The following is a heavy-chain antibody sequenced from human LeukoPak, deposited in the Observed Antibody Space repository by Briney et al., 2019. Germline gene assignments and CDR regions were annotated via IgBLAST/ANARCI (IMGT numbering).Heavy chain of an antibody. CDR1: GFTFSTYG. J-gene: IGHJ4*02. V-gene: IGHV3-23*01. CDR3: AKMFLKLGADY. CDR2: ISGSGGST. D-gene: IGHD7-27*01. Sequence: GGSLRLSCAASGFTFSTYGMSWVRQAPGKGLEWVSAISGSGGSTFYADSVKGRFTIFRDNSKNTLYLQMNSLTAEDTAVYYCAKMFLKLGADYWGQGTLVTVSS.